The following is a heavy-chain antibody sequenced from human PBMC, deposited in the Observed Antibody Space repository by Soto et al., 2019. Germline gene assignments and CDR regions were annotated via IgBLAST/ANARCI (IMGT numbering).Heavy chain of an antibody. Sequence: EVQLVESGGGLVKPGGSLRLSCAVSGFTFSSYNMNWVRQAPGKGLQWVSSISSTSTYINYADSVKGRFTISRDNAKNSLYLQMNSLTAEDTAVYYCESGRTLDYWGQGTLVTVSS. V-gene: IGHV3-21*01. J-gene: IGHJ4*02. CDR1: GFTFSSYN. CDR2: ISSTSTYI. CDR3: ESGRTLDY. D-gene: IGHD1-1*01.